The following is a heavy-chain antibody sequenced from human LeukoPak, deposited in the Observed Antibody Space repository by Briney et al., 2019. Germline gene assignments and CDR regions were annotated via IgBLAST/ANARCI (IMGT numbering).Heavy chain of an antibody. CDR2: IYYSGGT. CDR3: ARAIRMVRGVIPFYYGMDV. CDR1: GGSVSSGSYY. Sequence: SETLSLTCTVSGGSVSSGSYYWTRIRQPPGKGLEWIGYIYYSGGTNYNPSLKSRVIISVDTSKNQFSLKLSSVTAADTAVYYCARAIRMVRGVIPFYYGMDVWGKGTTVTVSS. V-gene: IGHV4-61*01. J-gene: IGHJ6*04. D-gene: IGHD3-10*01.